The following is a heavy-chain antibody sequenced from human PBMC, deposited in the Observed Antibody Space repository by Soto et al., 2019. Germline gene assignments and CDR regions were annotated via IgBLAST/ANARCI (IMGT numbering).Heavy chain of an antibody. D-gene: IGHD3-22*01. CDR2: ISGSGGGR. CDR1: GFTFSTFA. Sequence: GGPLRLSCAASGFTFSTFAMTWVRQAPGKGLEGVAFISGSGGGRQNLDSVKGRFTISRDNSKNTLYLQLNSLRAEDTAIYYCAKGVGDFYDSSAYYKPLRYWGRGTLVTVSS. V-gene: IGHV3-23*01. J-gene: IGHJ4*02. CDR3: AKGVGDFYDSSAYYKPLRY.